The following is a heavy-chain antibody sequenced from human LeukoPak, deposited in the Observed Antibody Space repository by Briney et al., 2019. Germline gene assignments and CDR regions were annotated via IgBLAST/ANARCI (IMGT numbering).Heavy chain of an antibody. D-gene: IGHD3-22*01. Sequence: PSETLSLTCTVSGGSISSGSYYWRWIRQPAGKGLEWIGRIYTSGSTNYNPSLKSRVTISVDTSKNQFSLKLSSVTAADTAVYYCARGKTYYYDSSFDYWGQGTLVTVSS. J-gene: IGHJ4*02. V-gene: IGHV4-61*02. CDR2: IYTSGST. CDR1: GGSISSGSYY. CDR3: ARGKTYYYDSSFDY.